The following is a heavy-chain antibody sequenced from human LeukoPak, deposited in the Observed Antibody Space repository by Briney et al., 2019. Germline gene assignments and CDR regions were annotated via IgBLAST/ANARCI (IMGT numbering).Heavy chain of an antibody. CDR1: GFTFSDAW. V-gene: IGHV3-15*01. CDR3: SGHMTPADY. D-gene: IGHD2-15*01. Sequence: GGSLTLSCAASGFTFSDAWMSWVRQAPGKGLEWVARIKRKTQGGTTDYATPVKGRFTISRDDSKNTLYLQMNSLKIEDTAVYYCSGHMTPADYWGQGTLVTVSS. CDR2: IKRKTQGGTT. J-gene: IGHJ4*02.